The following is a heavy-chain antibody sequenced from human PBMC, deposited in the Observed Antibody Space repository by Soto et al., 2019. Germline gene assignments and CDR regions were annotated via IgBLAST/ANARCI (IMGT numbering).Heavy chain of an antibody. CDR2: TYYRSKWYN. CDR1: GDSGSSNSAA. V-gene: IGHV6-1*01. D-gene: IGHD5-12*01. Sequence: PSQTLSLTCAISGDSGSSNSAAWNWIRQSPSRGLEWLGRTYYRSKWYNDYAVSVKSRITINPDTSKNQFSLQLNSVTPEDTAVYYCARVPNPFRLKIGYEDASDFWGQGTMVTVSS. CDR3: ARVPNPFRLKIGYEDASDF. J-gene: IGHJ3*01.